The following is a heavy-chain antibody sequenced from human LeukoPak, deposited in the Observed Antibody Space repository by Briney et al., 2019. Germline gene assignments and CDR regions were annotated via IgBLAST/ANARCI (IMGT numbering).Heavy chain of an antibody. CDR2: VSNDGSDT. J-gene: IGHJ6*04. Sequence: PGRSLRLSCAASGFTFTTYAMHWVRQAPGRGLEWVTFVSNDGSDTYYADSVKGRFSVSRDNSKNTLYLQMNSLRVEDTAVYYCARDGDYINYYYYGVDVWGNGTTVTVSS. CDR3: ARDGDYINYYYYGVDV. V-gene: IGHV3-30*04. D-gene: IGHD4-11*01. CDR1: GFTFTTYA.